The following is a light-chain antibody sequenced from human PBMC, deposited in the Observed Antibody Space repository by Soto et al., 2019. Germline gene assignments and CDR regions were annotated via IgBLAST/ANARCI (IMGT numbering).Light chain of an antibody. CDR3: QQYGSSPET. Sequence: EIVLTQSPGTLSLSPGERVSLSCRASQSVSSSYLAWYQQTPGQAPRLLIYGASSRATGIPDRFSGSGSGTDFALTISRLEPEDFAVYYCQQYGSSPETFGQGTKVEIK. CDR1: QSVSSSY. J-gene: IGKJ1*01. CDR2: GAS. V-gene: IGKV3-20*01.